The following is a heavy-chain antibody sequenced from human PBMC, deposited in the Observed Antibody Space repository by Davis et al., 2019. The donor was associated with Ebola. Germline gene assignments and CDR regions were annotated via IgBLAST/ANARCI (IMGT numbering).Heavy chain of an antibody. J-gene: IGHJ4*02. D-gene: IGHD2-15*01. CDR1: GFTFNSYW. V-gene: IGHV3-21*01. CDR3: AREGISLLGDY. CDR2: ISSSSRYI. Sequence: GESLKISCAASGFTFNSYWMSWVRRAPGKGLEWVSSISSSSRYIYYAPSVRGRFTISRDNAKNSLYLQMNGLRAEDTAVYYCAREGISLLGDYRGQGALVTVSS.